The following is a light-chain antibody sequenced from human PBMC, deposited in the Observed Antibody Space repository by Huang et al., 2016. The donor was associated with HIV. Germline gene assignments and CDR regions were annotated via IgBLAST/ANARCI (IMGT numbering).Light chain of an antibody. Sequence: DIVLTQSPATLSLSPGQRATLSWRASQNINNYLVWYQQQPGQAPRLLSYDSFNGASGIPARVSGSGSGTDFTLTINTLEPEDFAVYYCQQRGAWPLTFGGGTKVEIK. CDR2: DSF. J-gene: IGKJ4*01. CDR1: QNINNY. V-gene: IGKV3-11*01. CDR3: QQRGAWPLT.